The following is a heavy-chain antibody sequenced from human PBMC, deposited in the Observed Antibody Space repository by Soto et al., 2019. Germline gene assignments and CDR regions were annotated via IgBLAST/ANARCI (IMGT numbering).Heavy chain of an antibody. CDR1: GGTFSSYA. D-gene: IGHD5-12*01. CDR3: AGGRRRDGYNKDY. V-gene: IGHV1-69*12. Sequence: QVQLVQSGAEVKKPGSSVKVSCKASGGTFSSYAISWVRQAPGQGLEWMGGIIPIFGTANYAQKYQGSVTITGDESKRTAYKGLGSLRAEDTAVSYCAGGRRRDGYNKDYWGEGTLVTVSS. CDR2: IIPIFGTA. J-gene: IGHJ4*02.